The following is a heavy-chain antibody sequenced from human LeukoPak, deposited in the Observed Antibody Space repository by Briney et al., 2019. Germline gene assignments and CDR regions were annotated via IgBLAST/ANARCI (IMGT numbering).Heavy chain of an antibody. CDR1: GYTFTSYY. CDR3: MTSNNDLAAPDY. V-gene: IGHV1-46*01. D-gene: IGHD6-25*01. Sequence: ASVKVSCKASGYTFTSYYMHWVRQAPGQGLEWMGIINPSGGSTSYAQKFQGRVTMTRDTSTSTLYMELSSLRSEDTAVYYCMTSNNDLAAPDYWGQGTLVTVSS. CDR2: INPSGGST. J-gene: IGHJ4*02.